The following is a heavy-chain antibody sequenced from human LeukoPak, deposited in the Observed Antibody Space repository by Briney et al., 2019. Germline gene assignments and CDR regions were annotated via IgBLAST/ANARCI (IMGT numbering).Heavy chain of an antibody. Sequence: GASVKVSCKASGYTFTRYYMHWVRQAPGQGLEWMGWINPNSGGTNYAQKFQGRVTMTRDTSISTAYMELSRLRSDDTAVYYCARVSRVVTNGGVDAFDIWGQGTMVTVSS. CDR1: GYTFTRYY. CDR2: INPNSGGT. J-gene: IGHJ3*02. V-gene: IGHV1-2*02. D-gene: IGHD3-3*01. CDR3: ARVSRVVTNGGVDAFDI.